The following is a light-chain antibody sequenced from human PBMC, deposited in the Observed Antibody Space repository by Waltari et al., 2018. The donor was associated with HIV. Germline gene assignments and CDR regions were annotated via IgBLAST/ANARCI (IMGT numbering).Light chain of an antibody. CDR3: QQYSTWPLT. J-gene: IGKJ1*01. CDR1: RSVGSS. Sequence: EVVMTQSPATLLESPGKTATLSCRASRSVGSSLAWYQQKPGRGPRLRSYGASSRASDVPPTFSGSGAGTDFSLSISSLRSDDVGIYYCQQYSTWPLTFGRGTTVEIK. V-gene: IGKV3-15*01. CDR2: GAS.